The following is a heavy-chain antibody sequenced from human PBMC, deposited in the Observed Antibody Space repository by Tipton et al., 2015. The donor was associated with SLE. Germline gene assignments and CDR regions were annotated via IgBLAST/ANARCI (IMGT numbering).Heavy chain of an antibody. CDR3: ARETGQAWFDP. J-gene: IGHJ5*02. D-gene: IGHD1-1*01. V-gene: IGHV4-31*11. CDR2: ITDTGST. Sequence: TLSLTCAVSGASVARGGYYWSWIRQHPGKGLEWLGYITDTGSTYYNPSLKSRLTLSIDTTKNHFSLSLTSATAADTAIYYCARETGQAWFDPWGQGTLVTVSS. CDR1: GASVARGGYY.